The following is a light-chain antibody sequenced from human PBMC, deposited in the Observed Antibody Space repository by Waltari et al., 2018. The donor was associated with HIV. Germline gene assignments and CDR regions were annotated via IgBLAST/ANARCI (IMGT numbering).Light chain of an antibody. CDR2: WAS. J-gene: IGKJ2*01. V-gene: IGKV4-1*01. CDR1: QSILYSSNNKNF. Sequence: DIVMTQSPDSLAVSLDERATINCKSSQSILYSSNNKNFLAWYQQKPGQPPKLLIYWASTRESGVPDRFSGSGSDTDFTLTISSLQAEDVAVYYCQQYYTTPLTFGQGTKLEIK. CDR3: QQYYTTPLT.